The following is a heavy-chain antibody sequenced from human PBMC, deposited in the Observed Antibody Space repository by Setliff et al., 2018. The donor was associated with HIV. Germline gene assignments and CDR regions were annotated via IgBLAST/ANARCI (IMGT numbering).Heavy chain of an antibody. CDR2: ISGYNGNT. V-gene: IGHV1-18*04. D-gene: IGHD5-18*01. CDR1: GYTFINFG. CDR3: SRDPRSGYDSDTAMVTVYYYYMDV. Sequence: ASVKVSCKASGYTFINFGITWVRQAPGQGLEWVGYISGYNGNTKYAQNVQGRVTMTTDTSTSTAYMELRSLRYDDTAVYYCSRDPRSGYDSDTAMVTVYYYYMDVWGKGTTVTVSS. J-gene: IGHJ6*03.